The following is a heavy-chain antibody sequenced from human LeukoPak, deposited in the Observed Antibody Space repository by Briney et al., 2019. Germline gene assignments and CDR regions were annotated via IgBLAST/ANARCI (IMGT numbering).Heavy chain of an antibody. J-gene: IGHJ4*02. CDR1: GYTFTSYY. Sequence: ASVKVSCKASGYTFTSYYMHWVRQAPGQGLEWMEIINPSGGSTSYAQKFQGRVTMTRDTSTSTAYMELSSLRSEDTAVYYCARVVVAADYYFDYWGQGTLVTVSS. CDR2: INPSGGST. V-gene: IGHV1-46*01. D-gene: IGHD2-15*01. CDR3: ARVVVAADYYFDY.